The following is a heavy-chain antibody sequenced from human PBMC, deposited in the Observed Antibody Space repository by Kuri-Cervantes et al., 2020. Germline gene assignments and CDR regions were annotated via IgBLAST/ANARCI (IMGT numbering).Heavy chain of an antibody. V-gene: IGHV4-38-2*01. CDR1: GYSISSGYF. D-gene: IGHD3-3*01. CDR3: ARLWSSPPYYFDY. Sequence: SQTLSLTCAVFGYSISSGYFWGWIRQPPGKGLEWIGIIYHSGSTYYNPSLKSRVTISVDTSKSQFSLKLSSVTAADTAVDYCARLWSSPPYYFDYWGQGTLVTVSS. CDR2: IYHSGST. J-gene: IGHJ4*02.